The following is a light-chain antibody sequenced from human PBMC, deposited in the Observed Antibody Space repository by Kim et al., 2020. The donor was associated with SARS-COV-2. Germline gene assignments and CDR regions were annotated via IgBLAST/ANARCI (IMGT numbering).Light chain of an antibody. V-gene: IGKV1-5*03. CDR1: HAISDR. Sequence: VSVGARVTITGRATHAISDRLAWYQQKLGIAPKLLIYKASTLESGVPSRFSGSGSGTEFTLTINSLQPDDFATYYCQHYNSYSLTFGGGTKVDIK. J-gene: IGKJ4*01. CDR2: KAS. CDR3: QHYNSYSLT.